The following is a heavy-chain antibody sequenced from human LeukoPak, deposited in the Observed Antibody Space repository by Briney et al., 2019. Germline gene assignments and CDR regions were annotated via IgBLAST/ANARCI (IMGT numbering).Heavy chain of an antibody. CDR1: GFTFSPYT. D-gene: IGHD4-17*01. CDR2: ISSSTTYK. J-gene: IGHJ6*03. CDR3: ARVTVTTFSPTDYMDV. Sequence: GGSLRPSCVASGFTFSPYTMNWVRQAPGKGLEWVSSISSSTTYKYYAASVKGRFTIPRDNAENSLYLQMNSLRAEDTAVYYCARVTVTTFSPTDYMDVWGKGTMVTISS. V-gene: IGHV3-21*01.